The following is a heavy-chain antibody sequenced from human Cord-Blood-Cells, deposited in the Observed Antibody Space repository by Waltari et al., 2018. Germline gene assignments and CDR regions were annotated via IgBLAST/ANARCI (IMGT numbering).Heavy chain of an antibody. Sequence: QVQLQESGPGLVKPSETLSLTCTVSGGSISSYYCSWIRQHAGKGLEWIGRIYTSGSTNYNPSLKSRVTMSVDTSKNQFSLKLSSVTAADTAVYYCARVVEWFGELNAFDIWGQGTMVTVSS. J-gene: IGHJ3*02. D-gene: IGHD3-10*01. CDR2: IYTSGST. CDR1: GGSISSYY. CDR3: ARVVEWFGELNAFDI. V-gene: IGHV4-4*07.